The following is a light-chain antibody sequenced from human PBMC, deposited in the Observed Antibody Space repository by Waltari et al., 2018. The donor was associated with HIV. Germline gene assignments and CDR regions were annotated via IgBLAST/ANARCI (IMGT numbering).Light chain of an antibody. Sequence: SYGVSQPPSVSVSPGQTASLTCSGANLGDQYTSWYQQRPRPPPVLVIYQKNKRPAGIPDRFSASNSGNTATLIIGGSQARDEADYYCQWWDNSAAWVFGGGTKLTV. V-gene: IGLV3-1*01. J-gene: IGLJ3*02. CDR2: QKN. CDR3: QWWDNSAAWV. CDR1: NLGDQY.